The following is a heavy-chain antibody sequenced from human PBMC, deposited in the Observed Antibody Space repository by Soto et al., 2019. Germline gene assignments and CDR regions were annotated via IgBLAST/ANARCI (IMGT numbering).Heavy chain of an antibody. V-gene: IGHV4-31*02. Sequence: SETLSLTXTVSGGSISSGAYYWSWVRQPPGKGLEWIGYIHHNGNSYNNPSLKSRVSMSLDTSKNQFSLNLTAVTAADTAVYFCARVSATGTRWFDPWGQGTLVTVSS. D-gene: IGHD6-13*01. CDR1: GGSISSGAYY. CDR3: ARVSATGTRWFDP. CDR2: IHHNGNS. J-gene: IGHJ5*02.